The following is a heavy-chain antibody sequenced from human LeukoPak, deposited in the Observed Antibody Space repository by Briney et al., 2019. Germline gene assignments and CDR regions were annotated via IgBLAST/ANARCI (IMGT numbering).Heavy chain of an antibody. V-gene: IGHV1-2*02. J-gene: IGHJ6*03. Sequence: SEPVSHQPSLYTLPEQWMLLGRQAPGHRGECIGEIYPLTCCKNHAQKFPRKATMTRDTSISTAYMELSRLSSDDTAVYYCARDLLTLGYCSRGSCSPYYYYYMDVWGKGTTVTVSS. CDR2: IYPLTCCK. CDR1: LYTLPEQW. D-gene: IGHD2-15*01. CDR3: ARDLLTLGYCSRGSCSPYYYYYMDV.